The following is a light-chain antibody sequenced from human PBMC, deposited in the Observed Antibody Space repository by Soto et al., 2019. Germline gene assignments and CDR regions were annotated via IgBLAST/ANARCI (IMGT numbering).Light chain of an antibody. CDR2: DVS. Sequence: QSVLTQPRSVSGSPGQSVTISCTGTSSDVGGYNYVSWYQQHPGKAPKLMIYDVSKRPSGVPDRFSGSKSGNTASLTISRLQAEDEADYYCCSYAGSYTFDVFGTGTKLTVL. J-gene: IGLJ1*01. CDR3: CSYAGSYTFDV. V-gene: IGLV2-11*01. CDR1: SSDVGGYNY.